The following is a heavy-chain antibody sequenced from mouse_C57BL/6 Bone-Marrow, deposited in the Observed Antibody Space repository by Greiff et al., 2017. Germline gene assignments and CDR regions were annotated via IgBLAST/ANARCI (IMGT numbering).Heavy chain of an antibody. V-gene: IGHV10-3*01. CDR2: IRSKSSNYAT. D-gene: IGHD2-3*01. Sequence: EVQLVESGGGLVQPKGSLKLSCAASGFTFNTYAMHWVRQAPGKGLEWVARIRSKSSNYATYYADSVKDRFTISRDDSQSMLYLQMNNLKTEDTARYYCVRVDGYWAWFAYWGQGTLGTVSA. CDR1: GFTFNTYA. J-gene: IGHJ3*01. CDR3: VRVDGYWAWFAY.